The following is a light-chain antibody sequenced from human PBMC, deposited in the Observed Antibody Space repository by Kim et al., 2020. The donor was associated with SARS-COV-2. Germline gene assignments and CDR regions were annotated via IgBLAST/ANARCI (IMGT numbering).Light chain of an antibody. V-gene: IGKV1-27*01. Sequence: DIQMAQSPSSLSASVGDRVTITRRASQGISNSLAWYRQKPGKVPMLLIYGASTLRSGVPSRFRGRGSGTDFTLTISSLQPKDAATYYCQQYNSAPRTFGQGTKVEIK. CDR1: QGISNS. J-gene: IGKJ1*01. CDR2: GAS. CDR3: QQYNSAPRT.